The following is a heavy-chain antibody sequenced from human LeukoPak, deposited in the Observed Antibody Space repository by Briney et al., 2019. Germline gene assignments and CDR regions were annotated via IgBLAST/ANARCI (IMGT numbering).Heavy chain of an antibody. CDR3: ARSGYDFWSGYSQYFQH. CDR1: GGSFSGCY. V-gene: IGHV4-34*01. D-gene: IGHD3-3*01. Sequence: PSETLSLTCAVYGGSFSGCYWSWIRQPPGKGLEWIGEINHSGSTNYNPSLKSRVTISVDTSKNQFSLKLSSVTAADTAVYYCARSGYDFWSGYSQYFQHWGQGTLVTVSS. J-gene: IGHJ1*01. CDR2: INHSGST.